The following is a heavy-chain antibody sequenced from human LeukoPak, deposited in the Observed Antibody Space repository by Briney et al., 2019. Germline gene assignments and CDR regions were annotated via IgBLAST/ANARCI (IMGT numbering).Heavy chain of an antibody. D-gene: IGHD6-13*01. CDR3: ARDVTAAGTLHFDY. J-gene: IGHJ4*02. V-gene: IGHV3-9*01. CDR1: GFTFDDYA. Sequence: GGSLRLSCAASGFTFDDYAMHWVRQAPGKGLEWVSGISWNSGSIGYADSVKGRFTISRDNAKNSLYLQMNSLRAEDTAVYYCARDVTAAGTLHFDYWGQGTLVTVSS. CDR2: ISWNSGSI.